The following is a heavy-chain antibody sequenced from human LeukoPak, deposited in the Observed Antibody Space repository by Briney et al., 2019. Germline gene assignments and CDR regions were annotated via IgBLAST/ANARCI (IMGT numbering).Heavy chain of an antibody. Sequence: SETLSLTCAVYGGSFSGHYWSWVRQPPGKGLEWIGEINHSGSTNYNPSLKSRVTISVDTSKNQFSLKLSSVTTADTAVYYCAREPYHDSSGYQGYWGQGTLVTVSS. CDR2: INHSGST. CDR3: AREPYHDSSGYQGY. D-gene: IGHD3-22*01. J-gene: IGHJ4*02. CDR1: GGSFSGHY. V-gene: IGHV4-34*01.